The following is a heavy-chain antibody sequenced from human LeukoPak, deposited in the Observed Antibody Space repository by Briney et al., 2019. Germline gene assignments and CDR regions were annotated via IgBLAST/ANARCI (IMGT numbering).Heavy chain of an antibody. V-gene: IGHV1-46*01. J-gene: IGHJ6*03. CDR1: GYTFTTYY. CDR2: INPSGGST. CDR3: ARDTSAFLTGYYYMDV. Sequence: GASVKVSCKASGYTFTTYYVHWVRQAPGQGLEWMGIINPSGGSTTYAQKFRGRLTMTRDMSTSTVYMELSSLRSEDTAVYYCARDTSAFLTGYYYMDVWGKGTTVTVSS. D-gene: IGHD2-2*01.